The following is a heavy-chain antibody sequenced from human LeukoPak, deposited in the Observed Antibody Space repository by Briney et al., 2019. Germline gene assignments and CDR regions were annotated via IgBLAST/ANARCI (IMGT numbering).Heavy chain of an antibody. V-gene: IGHV5-51*01. CDR2: IYPGDSDT. J-gene: IGHJ4*02. CDR3: ARLHGIQLWLRYLDY. Sequence: GESLKISCKGSGYSFINYWIAWVRQMPGKGLEWMGIIYPGDSDTRYSPSFQGQVTISADKSISTAYLQWSSLKASDTAMYYCARLHGIQLWLRYLDYWGQGTLVTVSS. D-gene: IGHD5-18*01. CDR1: GYSFINYW.